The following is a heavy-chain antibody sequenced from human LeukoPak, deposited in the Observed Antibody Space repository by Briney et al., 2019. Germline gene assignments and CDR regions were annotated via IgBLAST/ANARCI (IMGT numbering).Heavy chain of an antibody. CDR3: ARFDCAADTCYNY. D-gene: IGHD2-15*01. V-gene: IGHV4-59*08. CDR2: IIYSGSS. Sequence: SETVSLTCIVSGDSISCDYWSWIRQPPGKGLEWIGNIIYSGSSNYNPSLKSRVILSIDTSKNEVSLNLRSVTAADTAVYYCARFDCAADTCYNYWGQGTLVTVSS. J-gene: IGHJ4*02. CDR1: GDSISCDY.